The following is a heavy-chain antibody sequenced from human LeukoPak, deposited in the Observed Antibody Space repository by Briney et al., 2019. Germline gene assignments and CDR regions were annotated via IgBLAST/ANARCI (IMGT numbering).Heavy chain of an antibody. Sequence: GGSLRLSCAASGFTFSSYEMNWVRQAPGKGLEWVSYISSSGSTIYYADSVKGRFTISRDNAKNSLYLQMNSLRAEDTAVYYCARGSSRGWLYYYYMDVWGKGTTVTISS. D-gene: IGHD6-19*01. CDR2: ISSSGSTI. CDR3: ARGSSRGWLYYYYMDV. J-gene: IGHJ6*03. CDR1: GFTFSSYE. V-gene: IGHV3-48*03.